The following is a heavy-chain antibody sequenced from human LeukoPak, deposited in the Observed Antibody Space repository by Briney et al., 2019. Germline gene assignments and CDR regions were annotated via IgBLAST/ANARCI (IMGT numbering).Heavy chain of an antibody. D-gene: IGHD1-7*01. Sequence: ASVKVSCKASVYTFIDYFVHWMRQTPGQGLDWLGWINPNSGVTRYAQKFQGRVTLTRDTAAYMELSSLKSDDTAVYYCARAVSGTLGGAFDIWGQGTAVTVSS. CDR1: VYTFIDYF. CDR2: INPNSGVT. J-gene: IGHJ3*02. V-gene: IGHV1-2*02. CDR3: ARAVSGTLGGAFDI.